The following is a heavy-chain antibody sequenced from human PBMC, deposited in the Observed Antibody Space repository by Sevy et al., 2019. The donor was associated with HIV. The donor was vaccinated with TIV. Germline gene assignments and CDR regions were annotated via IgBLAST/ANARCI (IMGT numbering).Heavy chain of an antibody. V-gene: IGHV3-23*01. D-gene: IGHD2-8*01. Sequence: GGSLRLSCAASGFTFSNYSMRWVRQPPGKGLEWVSTLSFGCGEINYADSVKGRFTISRDNSKSSVYLQMNNLRPEDTAVYYCAREGCTKPHDYWGQGTLVTVSS. CDR3: AREGCTKPHDY. CDR2: LSFGCGEI. J-gene: IGHJ4*02. CDR1: GFTFSNYS.